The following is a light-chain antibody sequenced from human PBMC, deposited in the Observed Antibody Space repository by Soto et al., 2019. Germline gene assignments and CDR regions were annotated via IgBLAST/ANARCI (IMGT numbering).Light chain of an antibody. J-gene: IGLJ2*01. CDR1: TSDIGAYDY. CDR3: SSYTTINTVVL. V-gene: IGLV2-14*03. CDR2: DVT. Sequence: QSALTQPASVSGSPGQSITISCTGTTSDIGAYDYVSWYQHHPGKAPKLLIYDVTDRPSGVSDRFSGSKSGNTASLTISGLQTEDDADYFYSSYTTINTVVLFGGGTKVTVL.